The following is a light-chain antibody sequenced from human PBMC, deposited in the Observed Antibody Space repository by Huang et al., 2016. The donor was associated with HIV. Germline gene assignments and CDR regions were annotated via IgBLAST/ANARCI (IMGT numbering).Light chain of an antibody. V-gene: IGKV1-39*01. Sequence: IQMTQSPTSLSASVGDRVSIVCRASQSVSTYLNWYQQKPGKAQKLLMSSASTLHSGVPSKFSGSGSGTEFTLTIRCLQLDDFATYYCQQSYSALSSFGPGTRL. CDR3: QQSYSALSS. CDR1: QSVSTY. J-gene: IGKJ5*01. CDR2: SAS.